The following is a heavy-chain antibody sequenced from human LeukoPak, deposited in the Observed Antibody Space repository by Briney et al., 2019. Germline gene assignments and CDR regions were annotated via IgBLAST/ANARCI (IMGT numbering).Heavy chain of an antibody. V-gene: IGHV4-31*03. J-gene: IGHJ4*02. CDR2: IYYSGNT. D-gene: IGHD6-19*01. Sequence: PSETLSLTCTVAGGSISIGGYSWGWIRQHPGKGLEWIGYIYYSGNTYYNPSLKSRVTISVDTSKNQFSLKLSSVTAADTAVYYCARGIGSGWFNWGQGTLVTVS. CDR1: GGSISIGGYS. CDR3: ARGIGSGWFN.